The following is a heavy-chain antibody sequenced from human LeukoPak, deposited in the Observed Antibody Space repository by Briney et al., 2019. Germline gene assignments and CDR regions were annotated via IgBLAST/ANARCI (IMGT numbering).Heavy chain of an antibody. CDR2: ISGGGGST. Sequence: GGSLRLSCAASGFTFSTYAMSWVRQAPGKGLEWVSTISGGGGSTYYADSVKGRFTISRDNSKNTLYLQVNSLRAEDTAVYYCAKGGKWDVTPFDYWGQGTLVTVSS. CDR3: AKGGKWDVTPFDY. D-gene: IGHD1-26*01. J-gene: IGHJ4*02. V-gene: IGHV3-23*01. CDR1: GFTFSTYA.